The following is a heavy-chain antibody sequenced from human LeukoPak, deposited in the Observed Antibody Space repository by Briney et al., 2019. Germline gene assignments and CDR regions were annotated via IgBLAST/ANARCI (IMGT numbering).Heavy chain of an antibody. CDR3: AKDPSYYYDSSGYYPWYFDY. CDR2: ISGGGGST. J-gene: IGHJ4*02. V-gene: IGHV3-23*01. D-gene: IGHD3-22*01. CDR1: GLTFSSYA. Sequence: GGSLRLSCAASGLTFSSYAMSWVRQAPGKGLEWVSAISGGGGSTYYADSVKGRFTISRDNSKNTLYLQMNSLRAEDTAVYYCAKDPSYYYDSSGYYPWYFDYWGQGTLVTVSS.